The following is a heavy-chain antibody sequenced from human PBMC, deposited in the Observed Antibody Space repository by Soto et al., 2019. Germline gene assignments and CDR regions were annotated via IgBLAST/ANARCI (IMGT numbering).Heavy chain of an antibody. J-gene: IGHJ4*02. V-gene: IGHV4-39*01. CDR2: IYYSGST. D-gene: IGHD1-26*01. Sequence: TSETLSLTCTVSGGSISSSSYYWGWIRQPPGKGLEWIGSIYYSGSTYYNPSLKSRVTISVDTSKNQFSLKLSSVTAADTAVYYCASGSYSVGSPYYYFDYWGQGTLVTVSS. CDR1: GGSISSSSYY. CDR3: ASGSYSVGSPYYYFDY.